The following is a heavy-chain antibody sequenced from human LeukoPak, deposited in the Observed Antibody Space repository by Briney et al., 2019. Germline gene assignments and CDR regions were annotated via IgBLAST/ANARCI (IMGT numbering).Heavy chain of an antibody. CDR2: INSDGSST. J-gene: IGHJ4*02. D-gene: IGHD1-26*01. Sequence: GGSLRLSCAASGFTFSRHWMHWVRQAPGKGLVWVSRINSDGSSTSYADSVKGRFTISRDNAKNTLYLQVNSLRAEDTAVYYCARGSGTGAYWGQGTLVTVSS. CDR1: GFTFSRHW. CDR3: ARGSGTGAY. V-gene: IGHV3-74*01.